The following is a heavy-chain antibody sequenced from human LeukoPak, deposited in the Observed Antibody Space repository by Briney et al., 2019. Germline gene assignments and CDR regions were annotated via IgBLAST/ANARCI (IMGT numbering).Heavy chain of an antibody. CDR3: TRYPSSAALGKK. D-gene: IGHD6-6*01. J-gene: IGHJ4*02. V-gene: IGHV3-66*01. CDR2: IYSGGST. Sequence: GGSPRLSCAASGFTVSSNYMSWVRQAPGKGLEWVSLIYSGGSTYYADSVKGRFTISRDNSKNTLYLQMNSLRAEDTAVYYCTRYPSSAALGKKWGQGTLVTVSS. CDR1: GFTVSSNY.